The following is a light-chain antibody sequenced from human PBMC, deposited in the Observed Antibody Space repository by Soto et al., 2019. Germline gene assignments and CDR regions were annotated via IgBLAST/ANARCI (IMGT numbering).Light chain of an antibody. CDR1: IRDIGGYNF. Sequence: QSVLTQPRSVSGSPGQSITISCSGTIRDIGGYNFISWDQQHPRTAPKIIIYDVSKRPSGVPDRFSGSTSGNTASLTISGLQAEDDAFYYCCSYAGSNTLVFGGGTELTVL. J-gene: IGLJ2*01. V-gene: IGLV2-11*01. CDR2: DVS. CDR3: CSYAGSNTLV.